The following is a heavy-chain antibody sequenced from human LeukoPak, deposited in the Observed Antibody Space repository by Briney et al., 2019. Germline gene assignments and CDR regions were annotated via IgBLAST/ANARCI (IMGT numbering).Heavy chain of an antibody. Sequence: GGSLRLSCAASGFTFSSYEMNWVRQAPGKGLEWISYISGSGTVTHYADSVEGRFTISRDNTKNSLYLQMNSLRGEDTAVYYCARDGTPSYSTGWVYMDVWGKGTTVTISS. V-gene: IGHV3-48*03. D-gene: IGHD6-25*01. J-gene: IGHJ6*04. CDR1: GFTFSSYE. CDR2: ISGSGTVT. CDR3: ARDGTPSYSTGWVYMDV.